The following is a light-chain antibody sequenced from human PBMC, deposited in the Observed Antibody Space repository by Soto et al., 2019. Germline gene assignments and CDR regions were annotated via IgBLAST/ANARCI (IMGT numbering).Light chain of an antibody. CDR3: ISYTDRQSYL. J-gene: IGLJ1*01. Sequence: QSVLTQPASVSGSRGHSITISCSGTSSDIGSYNHVAWYQQFPGKGPKLMIYAVSDRPSGVSDRFSGSKSGITASLTLSGLQTEDEADYYCISYTDRQSYLFGTGTKVTVL. V-gene: IGLV2-14*03. CDR1: SSDIGSYNH. CDR2: AVS.